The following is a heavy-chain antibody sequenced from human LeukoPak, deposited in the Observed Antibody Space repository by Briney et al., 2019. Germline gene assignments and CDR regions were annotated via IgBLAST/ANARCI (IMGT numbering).Heavy chain of an antibody. J-gene: IGHJ4*02. CDR2: ISAGAAST. CDR3: AKHFTLSD. D-gene: IGHD3-16*01. Sequence: GGSLRLSCAASGFTFGTYGMYWVREAPGKGLERVSAISAGAASTYYAASVKARFTISRDNSKNTLYLQMNSLRADDTAVYSCAKHFTLSDWGQGTLVTVSS. CDR1: GFTFGTYG. V-gene: IGHV3-23*01.